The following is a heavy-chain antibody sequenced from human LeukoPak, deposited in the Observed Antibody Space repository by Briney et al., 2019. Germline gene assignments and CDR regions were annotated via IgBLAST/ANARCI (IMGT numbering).Heavy chain of an antibody. V-gene: IGHV4-39*01. CDR3: ARRITMVRGVGWFDP. J-gene: IGHJ5*02. CDR2: IYYSGST. Sequence: PETLSLTGTVSGGSISSSSYYWGWIRQPPGKGLEWIGSIYYSGSTYYNPSLKSRVTISVDTSTNQFSLKLSSVTAADTAVYYCARRITMVRGVGWFDPWGQGTLVTVSS. CDR1: GGSISSSSYY. D-gene: IGHD3-10*01.